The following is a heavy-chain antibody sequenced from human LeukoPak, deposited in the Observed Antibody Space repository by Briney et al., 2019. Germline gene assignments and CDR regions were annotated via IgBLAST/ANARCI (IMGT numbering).Heavy chain of an antibody. V-gene: IGHV4-31*03. Sequence: PSETLSLTCTVSGGSISSGGYYWSWIRQHPGKGLEWIGYIYYSGSTYYNSSLKSRVTISVDTSKNQFSLKLSSVTAADTAVYYCARLKGYSSGWYPSYYFDYWGQGTLVTVSS. CDR3: ARLKGYSSGWYPSYYFDY. J-gene: IGHJ4*02. CDR1: GGSISSGGYY. CDR2: IYYSGST. D-gene: IGHD6-19*01.